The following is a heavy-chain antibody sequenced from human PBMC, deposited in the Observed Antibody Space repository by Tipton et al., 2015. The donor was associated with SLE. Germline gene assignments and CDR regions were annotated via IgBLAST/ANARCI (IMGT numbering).Heavy chain of an antibody. V-gene: IGHV4-34*10. Sequence: TLSLTCAVYGGSFSGYYWTWIRQPPGKGLEWIGYIFHYGSTNYNPSLRSRVTMSVDMSKNQFSLKLRSVTAADTAVYYCARVMHCGDDCYPTPNYYSYNVMDVWGQGTTVIVSS. J-gene: IGHJ6*02. CDR3: ARVMHCGDDCYPTPNYYSYNVMDV. CDR1: GGSFSGYY. D-gene: IGHD2-21*01. CDR2: IFHYGST.